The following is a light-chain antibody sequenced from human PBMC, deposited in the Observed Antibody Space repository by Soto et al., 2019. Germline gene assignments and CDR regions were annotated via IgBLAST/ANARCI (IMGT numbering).Light chain of an antibody. CDR1: SSDVGGYKF. J-gene: IGLJ1*01. CDR3: SSYTTSTTLPYV. Sequence: QSVLTQPPSASGSPGQSVTISCTGTSSDVGGYKFVSWYQQHPGKAPKLLIYEVSNRPSGVSNRFSGSKSGNTASLTISGLRAEDEADYYCSSYTTSTTLPYVFGTGTKVTVL. CDR2: EVS. V-gene: IGLV2-14*01.